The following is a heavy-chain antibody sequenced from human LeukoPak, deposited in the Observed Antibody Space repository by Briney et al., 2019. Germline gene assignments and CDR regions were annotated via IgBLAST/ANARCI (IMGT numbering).Heavy chain of an antibody. Sequence: GGSLRLSCAASGFTFSSYGMHWVRQAPGKGQEWEAFIRYDGSNKYYADSVKGRFTISRDKSKNTLYLQMNSLRAEDTAVYYCAKDPTAGFWSGYYFDYWGQGTLVTVSS. J-gene: IGHJ4*02. CDR3: AKDPTAGFWSGYYFDY. V-gene: IGHV3-30*02. CDR1: GFTFSSYG. D-gene: IGHD3-3*01. CDR2: IRYDGSNK.